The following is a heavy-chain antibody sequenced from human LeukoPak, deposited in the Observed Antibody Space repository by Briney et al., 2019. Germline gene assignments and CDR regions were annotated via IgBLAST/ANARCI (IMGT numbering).Heavy chain of an antibody. V-gene: IGHV3-20*04. D-gene: IGHD2-2*01. Sequence: GGSLRLSCAASGFTFSSYEMNWVRQAPGKGLEWVSGINWNGGSTGYADSVKGRFTISRDNAKNSLYLQMNSLRAEDTALYYCARGGRTSWPNYYYYYYMDVWGKGTTVTVSS. CDR1: GFTFSSYE. J-gene: IGHJ6*03. CDR3: ARGGRTSWPNYYYYYYMDV. CDR2: INWNGGST.